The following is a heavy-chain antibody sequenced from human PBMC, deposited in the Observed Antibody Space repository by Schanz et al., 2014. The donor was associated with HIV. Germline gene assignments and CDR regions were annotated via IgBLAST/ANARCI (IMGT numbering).Heavy chain of an antibody. CDR3: AREAYDISTGYYNPVLGY. D-gene: IGHD3-9*01. V-gene: IGHV3-30*03. Sequence: QEQLVESGGGVVQPGRSLRLSCVASGFNFNSYGMHWVRQAPGKGLEWVAVISYDGTKKHYADSVKGRFTISRDNSKNSLSLLIKSLRAEDAAVYYCAREAYDISTGYYNPVLGYWGQGTLVTVSS. J-gene: IGHJ4*02. CDR1: GFNFNSYG. CDR2: ISYDGTKK.